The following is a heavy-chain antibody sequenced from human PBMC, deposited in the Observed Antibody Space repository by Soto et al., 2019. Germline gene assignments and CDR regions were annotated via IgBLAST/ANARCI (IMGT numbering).Heavy chain of an antibody. CDR3: ARVGPYCGGDCYSPPP. CDR1: SGSLSGYY. V-gene: IGHV4-34*01. CDR2: ISPSGTT. D-gene: IGHD2-21*02. Sequence: PSETLSLTCSLYSGSLSGYYWSWIRQPPGKGLEWIGEISPSGTTNYSPSLKSRVSISVDTSKNQFSLKLSSVTAADTAVYYCARVGPYCGGDCYSPPPWGQGTLVTVSS. J-gene: IGHJ5*02.